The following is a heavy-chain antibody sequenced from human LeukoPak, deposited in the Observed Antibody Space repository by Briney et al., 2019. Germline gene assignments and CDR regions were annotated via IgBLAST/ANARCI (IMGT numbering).Heavy chain of an antibody. CDR2: IIPIFGTA. V-gene: IGHV1-69*13. CDR3: ARAGELDYYDSSGYPLGAY. CDR1: GYTFTGYH. Sequence: ASVKVSCKASGYTFTGYHMHWVRQAPGQGLEWMGWIIPIFGTANYAQKFQGRVTITADESTSTAYMELSSLRSEDTAVYYCARAGELDYYDSSGYPLGAYWGQGTLVTVSS. D-gene: IGHD3-22*01. J-gene: IGHJ4*02.